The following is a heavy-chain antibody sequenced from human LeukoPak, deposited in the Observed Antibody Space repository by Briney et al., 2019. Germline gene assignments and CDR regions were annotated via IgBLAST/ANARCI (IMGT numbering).Heavy chain of an antibody. CDR2: ISSSSTI. CDR1: GFTFSSDS. CDR3: ARDLPPRA. V-gene: IGHV3-48*02. Sequence: GGSLRLSCAASGFTFSSDSMNWVRQAPGKGLEWVSYISSSSTIYYADSVKGRFTISRDNAKNSLYLQMNSLRDEDTAVYYCARDLPPRAWGQGTLVTVSS. J-gene: IGHJ5*02.